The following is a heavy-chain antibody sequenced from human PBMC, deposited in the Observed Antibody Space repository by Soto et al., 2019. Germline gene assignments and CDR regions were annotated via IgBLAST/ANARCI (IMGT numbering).Heavy chain of an antibody. V-gene: IGHV6-1*01. D-gene: IGHD6-6*01. CDR2: TYYRSKWYN. CDR3: TRAREYSSSFSHDY. CDR1: GDSVSSNSAT. J-gene: IGHJ4*02. Sequence: SQTLSLTCGISGDSVSSNSATWNWIRQSPSRGLEWLGRTYYRSKWYNDYVVSVKSRITINPDTSKNQFSLQLNSVTPEDTAVYYCTRAREYSSSFSHDYWGQGTLVTVSS.